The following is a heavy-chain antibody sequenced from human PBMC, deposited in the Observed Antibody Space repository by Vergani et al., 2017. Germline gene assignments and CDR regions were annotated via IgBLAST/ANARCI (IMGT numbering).Heavy chain of an antibody. CDR1: GGSFSGYY. D-gene: IGHD6-13*01. J-gene: IGHJ5*02. CDR2: INHSGST. V-gene: IGHV4-34*01. CDR3: ARWSIAAAGRGFDP. Sequence: QVQLQQWGAGLLKPSETLSLTCAVYGGSFSGYYWSWIRQPPGKGLEWIGEINHSGSTNYNPSLKSRVTISVDTSKNQFSLKLSSVTAADTAVYYCARWSIAAAGRGFDPWGQGTLVTVSS.